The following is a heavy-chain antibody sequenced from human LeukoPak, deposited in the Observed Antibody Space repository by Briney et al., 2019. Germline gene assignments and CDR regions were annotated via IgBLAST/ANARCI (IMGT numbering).Heavy chain of an antibody. CDR1: GFTFSSYS. D-gene: IGHD3-22*01. CDR2: ISSSSSTI. V-gene: IGHV3-48*02. J-gene: IGHJ3*02. Sequence: GGSLRLSCAASGFTFSSYSMNWVRQAPGKGLEWVSYISSSSSTIYNADSVKGRFTISRDNAKNSLYLQMNSLRDEDTAVYYCARDIVRTTSGYYRPDAFDIWGQGTMVTVSS. CDR3: ARDIVRTTSGYYRPDAFDI.